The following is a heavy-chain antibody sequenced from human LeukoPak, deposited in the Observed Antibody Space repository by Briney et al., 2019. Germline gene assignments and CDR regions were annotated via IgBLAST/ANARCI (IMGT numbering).Heavy chain of an antibody. CDR1: GFTFSSYS. J-gene: IGHJ4*02. CDR3: ARDQKWELTDY. Sequence: SGGSLRLSCAASGFTFSSYSMNWVRQAPGKGLEWVSSISSSSSYIYYADSVKGRFTISRDNAKNSLYLQMDSLRAEDTAVYYCARDQKWELTDYWGQGTLVTVSS. V-gene: IGHV3-21*01. CDR2: ISSSSSYI. D-gene: IGHD1-26*01.